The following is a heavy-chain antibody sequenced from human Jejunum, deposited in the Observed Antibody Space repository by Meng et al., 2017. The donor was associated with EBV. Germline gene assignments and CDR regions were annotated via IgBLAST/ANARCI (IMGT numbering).Heavy chain of an antibody. D-gene: IGHD6-19*01. CDR2: ISPDGNNK. Sequence: VQLGGSGGGVVQPGRALRPSCAASGLTFSSYGMHWVRQAPGKGLEWVALISPDGNNKYYADSVKGRFTISRDNSKNTLYVQINSLRTEDTAVYYCARDGSGWYPGDYWGQGTLVTVSS. CDR1: GLTFSSYG. CDR3: ARDGSGWYPGDY. J-gene: IGHJ4*02. V-gene: IGHV3-30*03.